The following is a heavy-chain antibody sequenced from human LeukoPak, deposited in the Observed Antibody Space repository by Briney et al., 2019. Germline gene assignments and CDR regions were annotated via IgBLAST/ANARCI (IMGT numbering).Heavy chain of an antibody. J-gene: IGHJ4*02. D-gene: IGHD3-22*01. V-gene: IGHV3-48*02. CDR1: GFTFSSYS. Sequence: GGSLRLSCAASGFTFSSYSMNWVRQAPGKGLEWVSYISSSSSTIYYADSVKGRFTISRDNAKNSLYLQMNSLRDEDTAVYYCARHIGTTSSGYYPYWGQGTLVTVSS. CDR3: ARHIGTTSSGYYPY. CDR2: ISSSSSTI.